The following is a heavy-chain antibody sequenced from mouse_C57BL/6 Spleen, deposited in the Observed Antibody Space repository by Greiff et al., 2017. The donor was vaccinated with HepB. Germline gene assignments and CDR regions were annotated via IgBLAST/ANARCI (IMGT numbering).Heavy chain of an antibody. V-gene: IGHV5-17*01. J-gene: IGHJ4*01. Sequence: EVKLVESGGGLVKPGGSLKLSCAASGFTFSDYGMHWVRQAPEKGLEWVAYISSGSSTIYYADTVKGRFTISRDNAKNTLFLQMTSLRSGDTAMYYCARRGTTGYAMDYWGQGTSVTVSS. CDR1: GFTFSDYG. CDR2: ISSGSSTI. CDR3: ARRGTTGYAMDY. D-gene: IGHD1-1*01.